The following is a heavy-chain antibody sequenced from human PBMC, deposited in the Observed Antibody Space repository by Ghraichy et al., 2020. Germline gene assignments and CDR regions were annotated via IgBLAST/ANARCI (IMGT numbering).Heavy chain of an antibody. J-gene: IGHJ4*02. CDR2: CSGSSDTS. V-gene: IGHV3-23*01. CDR3: AKGSAATSYSNLDY. Sequence: GGSLRLSCAASGFTFSSYAMNWVRQAPGKGLEWVSVCSGSSDTSNYADSVKGRFASSRDNSKNMLYLQMNSLRVEDTAIYYCAKGSAATSYSNLDYWGQGTLVTVSS. D-gene: IGHD2-15*01. CDR1: GFTFSSYA.